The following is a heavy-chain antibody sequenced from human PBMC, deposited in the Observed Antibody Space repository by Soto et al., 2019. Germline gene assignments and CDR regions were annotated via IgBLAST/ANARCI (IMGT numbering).Heavy chain of an antibody. CDR3: AFGYSYGPYYSDY. J-gene: IGHJ4*02. CDR1: GGTFSSYA. CDR2: IIPIFGTA. V-gene: IGHV1-69*13. D-gene: IGHD5-18*01. Sequence: SVKVSCKASGGTFSSYAISWVRLAPGQGLEWMGGIIPIFGTANYAQKFQGRVTITADESTSTAYMELSSLRSEDTAVYYCAFGYSYGPYYSDYWGQGALVTVSS.